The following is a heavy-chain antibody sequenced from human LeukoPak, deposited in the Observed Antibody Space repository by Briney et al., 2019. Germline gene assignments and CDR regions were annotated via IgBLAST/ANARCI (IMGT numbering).Heavy chain of an antibody. CDR1: GGSISSYY. V-gene: IGHV4-59*12. D-gene: IGHD5-18*01. CDR2: IYYSGST. CDR3: ASTDYSYGMEFDY. Sequence: PSETLSLTCTVSGGSISSYYWSWIRQPPGKGLEWIGYIYYSGSTNYNPSLKSRVTISVDTSKNQFSLKLSSVTAADTAVYYCASTDYSYGMEFDYWGQGTLVTVSS. J-gene: IGHJ4*02.